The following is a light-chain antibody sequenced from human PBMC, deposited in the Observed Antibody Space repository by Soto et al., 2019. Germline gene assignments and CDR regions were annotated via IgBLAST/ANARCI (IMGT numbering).Light chain of an antibody. V-gene: IGKV1-33*01. CDR3: HQYDNRPFT. J-gene: IGKJ2*01. CDR2: DAS. CDR1: RDIDNY. Sequence: DIQMTQSPSSLSASVGDRVTITCQASRDIDNYLNWYQQKPGKAPNLLIYDASNLETGVPLRFSGSRSGTHFTLNISSLQPEDIGTYYCHQYDNRPFTFCLGTKLEIK.